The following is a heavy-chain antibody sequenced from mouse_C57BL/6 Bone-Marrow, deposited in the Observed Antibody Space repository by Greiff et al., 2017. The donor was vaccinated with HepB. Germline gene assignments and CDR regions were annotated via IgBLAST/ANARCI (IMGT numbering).Heavy chain of an antibody. Sequence: EVQRVESGGDLVKPGGSLKLSCAASGFTFSSYGMSWVRQTPDKRLEWVATISSGGSYTYYPDSVKGRFTISRDNAKNTLYLQMSSLKSEDTAMYYCARQNMAYYAMDYWGQGTSVTVSS. CDR1: GFTFSSYG. CDR2: ISSGGSYT. J-gene: IGHJ4*01. CDR3: ARQNMAYYAMDY. V-gene: IGHV5-6*01. D-gene: IGHD1-1*02.